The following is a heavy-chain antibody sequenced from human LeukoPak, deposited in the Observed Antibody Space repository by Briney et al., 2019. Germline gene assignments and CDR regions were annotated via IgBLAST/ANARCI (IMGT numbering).Heavy chain of an antibody. Sequence: SETLSLTCTVSGGSISSSSYYWGWIRQPPGKGLEWIGSIYYSGSTYYNPSLKSRVTISVDTSKNQFSLKLSFVTAADTAVYYCARFRGGLLPYWGQGTLVTVSS. V-gene: IGHV4-39*01. CDR1: GGSISSSSYY. D-gene: IGHD3-16*01. CDR2: IYYSGST. CDR3: ARFRGGLLPY. J-gene: IGHJ4*02.